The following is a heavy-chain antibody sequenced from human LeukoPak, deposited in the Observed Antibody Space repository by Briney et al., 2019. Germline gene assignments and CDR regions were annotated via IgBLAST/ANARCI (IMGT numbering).Heavy chain of an antibody. CDR1: GYSISSGYY. V-gene: IGHV4-38-2*02. J-gene: IGHJ4*02. CDR2: INHSGST. Sequence: SETLSLTCTVSGYSISSGYYWGWIRQPPGKGLEWIGEINHSGSTNYNPSLKSRVTISVDTSKNHFSLKLSSVTAADTAVYYCARTGGARAKFFDCWGQGTLVTVS. D-gene: IGHD3-16*01. CDR3: ARTGGARAKFFDC.